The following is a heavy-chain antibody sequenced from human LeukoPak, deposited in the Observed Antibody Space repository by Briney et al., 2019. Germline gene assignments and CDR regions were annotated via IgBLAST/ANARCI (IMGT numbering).Heavy chain of an antibody. V-gene: IGHV4-34*01. Sequence: SETLSLTCAVYGGSFSGYYWSWIRQPPGKGLEWIGEINHSGSTNYNPSLKSRVTISVDTSKNQFSLKLSSVTAADTAVYYCARGRWFDPWGLGTLVTVSS. CDR3: ARGRWFDP. J-gene: IGHJ5*02. CDR2: INHSGST. CDR1: GGSFSGYY.